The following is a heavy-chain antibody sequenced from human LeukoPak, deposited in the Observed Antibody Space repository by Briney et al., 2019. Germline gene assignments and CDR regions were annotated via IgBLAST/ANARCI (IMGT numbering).Heavy chain of an antibody. Sequence: GGSLRLSCAATGFTFKIYSMNWVRQAPGKGLEWVSSISSSSSHMYYADSVKGRFTISRDNAKNSLYLQMNTLRAEDTAVYYCARDDTSAHFFDYWGQGTLVTVSS. J-gene: IGHJ4*02. CDR1: GFTFKIYS. V-gene: IGHV3-21*01. CDR3: ARDDTSAHFFDY. CDR2: ISSSSSHM. D-gene: IGHD3-10*01.